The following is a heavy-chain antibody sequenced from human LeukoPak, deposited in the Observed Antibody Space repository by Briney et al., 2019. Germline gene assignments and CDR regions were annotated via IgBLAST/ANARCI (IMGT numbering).Heavy chain of an antibody. Sequence: PGGSLRLSCAASGFTLGSYAMRWVRQAPGKGLEWVSAISGSGGSTYYADSVKGRFTISRYNSRNTLYLQMNSLRAEDTAVYYCARENGYGSSCLDDCGQGTLVTVSS. J-gene: IGHJ4*02. CDR1: GFTLGSYA. CDR2: ISGSGGST. D-gene: IGHD6-13*01. V-gene: IGHV3-23*01. CDR3: ARENGYGSSCLDD.